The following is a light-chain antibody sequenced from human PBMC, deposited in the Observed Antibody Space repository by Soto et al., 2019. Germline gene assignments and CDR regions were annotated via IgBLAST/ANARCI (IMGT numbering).Light chain of an antibody. CDR1: QSVGSD. Sequence: EIVMTQSPATLSVSPWERATLSCRASQSVGSDLAWYQQKPGQAPRLVIYGASSRATGIPDRFSGSGSGADFTLTISSLEPEDFAVYYCQQRSNWPPTFGQGTKVDIK. V-gene: IGKV3-11*01. J-gene: IGKJ1*01. CDR2: GAS. CDR3: QQRSNWPPT.